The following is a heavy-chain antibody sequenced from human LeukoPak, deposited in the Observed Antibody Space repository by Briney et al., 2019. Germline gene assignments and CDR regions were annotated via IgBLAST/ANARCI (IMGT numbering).Heavy chain of an antibody. CDR2: INHSGST. CDR1: GGSFSGYY. CDR3: ARARVPNWFDP. D-gene: IGHD1-1*01. V-gene: IGHV4-34*01. J-gene: IGHJ5*02. Sequence: SDTLSLTCAVYGGSFSGYYGSWIRQPPGKGLEWIGEINHSGSTNYNPSLKSRVTISVDTSKNQFSLKLSSVTAADTAVYYCARARVPNWFDPWGQGTLVTVSS.